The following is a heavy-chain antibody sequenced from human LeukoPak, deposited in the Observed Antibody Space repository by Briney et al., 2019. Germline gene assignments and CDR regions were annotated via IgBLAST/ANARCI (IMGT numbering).Heavy chain of an antibody. Sequence: ASVTVSCKASGYTFTGYYMYWVRQAPGQGLDGMGWSNPNSGGTNYAQKFQGRVTMIRDTSISTAYMELSRLRSDYTAVYYWARDGESGSYGDYWGQGTLVTVSS. D-gene: IGHD1-26*01. V-gene: IGHV1-2*02. CDR3: ARDGESGSYGDY. J-gene: IGHJ4*02. CDR2: SNPNSGGT. CDR1: GYTFTGYY.